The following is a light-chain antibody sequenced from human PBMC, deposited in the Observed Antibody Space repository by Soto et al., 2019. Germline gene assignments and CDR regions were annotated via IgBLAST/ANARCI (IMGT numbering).Light chain of an antibody. CDR3: QQYDNPIFT. V-gene: IGKV1-33*01. J-gene: IGKJ3*01. Sequence: DMQMTQSPSSLSASVGDRVTITCHSSQDISNYLNWYQQKPGRAPKLLIYDASNLETGVPSRFSGSGSGTDFTFTISSLQPEDIATYYCQQYDNPIFTFGPGTKVDIK. CDR1: QDISNY. CDR2: DAS.